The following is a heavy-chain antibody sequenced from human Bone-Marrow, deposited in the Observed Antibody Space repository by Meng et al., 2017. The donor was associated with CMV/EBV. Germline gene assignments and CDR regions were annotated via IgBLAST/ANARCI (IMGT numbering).Heavy chain of an antibody. CDR3: ARRRVDTAMLGVDY. V-gene: IGHV3-21*01. Sequence: GGSLRLSCAASGFTFSSYAMSWVRQAPGKGLEWVSSISSSSSYIYYADSVKGRFTISRDNAKNSLYLQMNSLRAEDTAVYYCARRRVDTAMLGVDYWGQGTLVTVSS. CDR2: ISSSSSYI. D-gene: IGHD5-18*01. CDR1: GFTFSSYA. J-gene: IGHJ4*02.